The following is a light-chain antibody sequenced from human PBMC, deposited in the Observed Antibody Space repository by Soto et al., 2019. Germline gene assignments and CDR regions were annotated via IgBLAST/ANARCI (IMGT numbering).Light chain of an antibody. CDR3: QQADNSPST. CDR2: GAS. V-gene: IGKV3-20*01. Sequence: EIVLTQSPGTLSLSPGERATLSCRASQSVSSNFLAWYQQKPGQAPRLLIYGASSRATGIPDRFSGSGSGTDFTLTISRLEPEDFAVYSCQQADNSPSTFGGGNKVDIK. CDR1: QSVSSNF. J-gene: IGKJ4*01.